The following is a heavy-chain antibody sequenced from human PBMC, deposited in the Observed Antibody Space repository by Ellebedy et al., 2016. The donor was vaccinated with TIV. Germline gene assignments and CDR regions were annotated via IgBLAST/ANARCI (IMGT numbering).Heavy chain of an antibody. CDR3: ARGTRSADRRFDS. CDR1: GGSFSGHY. CDR2: VIHSGGT. J-gene: IGHJ4*02. Sequence: MPSETLSLTCAVYGGSFSGHYWSWIRQSPGKGLEWIGEVIHSGGTNYNPSLKGRVTVSVDTSKNQFSLNLTSVTAADTAVYYCARGTRSADRRFDSWGQGTLVTVFS. V-gene: IGHV4-34*01.